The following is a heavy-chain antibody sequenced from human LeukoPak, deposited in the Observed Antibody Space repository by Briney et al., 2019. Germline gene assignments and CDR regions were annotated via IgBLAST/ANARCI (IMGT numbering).Heavy chain of an antibody. D-gene: IGHD6-13*01. V-gene: IGHV3-23*01. Sequence: GGSLRLACAASGFTFSSYAMSWVRQAPGKGLEWVSAISGSGGSTYYADSVKGRFTISRDNSKNTLYLQMNSLRAEDTAVYYCAKDIQQLDDAFDIWGQGTMVTVSS. J-gene: IGHJ3*02. CDR2: ISGSGGST. CDR1: GFTFSSYA. CDR3: AKDIQQLDDAFDI.